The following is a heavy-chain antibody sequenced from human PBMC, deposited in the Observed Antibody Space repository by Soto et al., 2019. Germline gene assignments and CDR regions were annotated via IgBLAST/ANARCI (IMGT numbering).Heavy chain of an antibody. D-gene: IGHD6-6*01. CDR1: GGSITTNY. J-gene: IGHJ5*02. Sequence: PSETLSLTCTVSGGSITTNYWSWIRQPPGKGLEWIGYIYYRGSTNYTPSLKSRVTISVDTSKNQCSLKLGSVTASDTAVYYCARERPDGARLDPWGQGTLVTVSS. V-gene: IGHV4-59*01. CDR3: ARERPDGARLDP. CDR2: IYYRGST.